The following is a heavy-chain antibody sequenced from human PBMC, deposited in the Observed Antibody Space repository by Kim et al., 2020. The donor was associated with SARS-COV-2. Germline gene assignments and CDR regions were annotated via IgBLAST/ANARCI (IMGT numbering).Heavy chain of an antibody. J-gene: IGHJ4*02. CDR3: AREGGGTYGDYLDF. CDR1: GGSIRSGGYY. V-gene: IGHV4-31*03. Sequence: SETLSLTCTVSGGSIRSGGYYWSWIRQHSGKGLERIGNIYYSGSTYYNSSLKSRLTISLDTSKNQFSLNLRSVTAADTAVYYCAREGGGTYGDYLDFWGQEALVTVSS. D-gene: IGHD4-17*01. CDR2: IYYSGST.